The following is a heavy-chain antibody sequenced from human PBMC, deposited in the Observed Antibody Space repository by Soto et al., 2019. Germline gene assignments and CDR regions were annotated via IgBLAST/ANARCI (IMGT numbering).Heavy chain of an antibody. V-gene: IGHV4-59*08. Sequence: SETLSLTCTVSGGSISSYYWSWIRQPPGKGLEWIGYIYYSGSTNYNPSLKSRVTISVDTSKNQFSLKLSSVTAADTAVYYCARHGGGYPIDYWGQGTLVTVSS. CDR2: IYYSGST. J-gene: IGHJ4*02. CDR3: ARHGGGYPIDY. D-gene: IGHD3-16*01. CDR1: GGSISSYY.